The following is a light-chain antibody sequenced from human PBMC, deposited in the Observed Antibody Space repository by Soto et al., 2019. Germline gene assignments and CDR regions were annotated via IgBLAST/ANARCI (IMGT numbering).Light chain of an antibody. Sequence: QSVLTQPPSASGTPGQRVTISCSGSTSNIGINSVFWYQHLSGTAPKLLIYRSNQRASGVPDRFSASKSGTSASLAISGLRSEEEADYYCAAWDDSLSGQVFGGGTQLTVL. CDR1: TSNIGINS. CDR2: RSN. V-gene: IGLV1-47*01. CDR3: AAWDDSLSGQV. J-gene: IGLJ2*01.